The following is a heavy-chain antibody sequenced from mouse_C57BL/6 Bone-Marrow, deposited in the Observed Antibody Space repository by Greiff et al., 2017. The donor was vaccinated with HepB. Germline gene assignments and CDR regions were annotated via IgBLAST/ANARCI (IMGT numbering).Heavy chain of an antibody. V-gene: IGHV1-80*01. CDR2: IYPGDGET. J-gene: IGHJ3*01. CDR1: GYAFSSYW. D-gene: IGHD3-2*02. CDR3: AREETAKAPWKFAY. Sequence: LQESGAELVKPGASVKISCKASGYAFSSYWMNWVKQRPGKGLEWFGQIYPGDGETNYHGKFKGEATLTADKSSSTAYMQLSRLTSEDSAVYFCAREETAKAPWKFAYWGQGTLVTVSA.